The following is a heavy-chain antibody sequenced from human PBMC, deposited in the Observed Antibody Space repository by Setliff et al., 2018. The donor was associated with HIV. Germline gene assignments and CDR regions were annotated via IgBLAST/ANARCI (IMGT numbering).Heavy chain of an antibody. J-gene: IGHJ4*02. CDR1: GYTFSTYG. V-gene: IGHV1-18*01. CDR2: ISVYNDNT. CDR3: ARVDGYNNYDSGGLDY. Sequence: ASVKVSCKASGYTFSTYGISWVRQAPGQGLEWMGWISVYNDNTNYVQKFQGRVTMTTDTSTNTAYMELRSLRSDDTAVYHCARVDGYNNYDSGGLDYWGQGTLVTVSS. D-gene: IGHD3-16*01.